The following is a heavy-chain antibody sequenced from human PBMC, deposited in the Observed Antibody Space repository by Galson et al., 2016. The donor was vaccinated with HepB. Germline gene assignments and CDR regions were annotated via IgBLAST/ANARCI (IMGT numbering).Heavy chain of an antibody. Sequence: SLRLSCAASGFTFSSYSMHWVRQAPGKGLYWVAFISNDGINQHYADSVKGRFTTSRDNSKNTVNLQMNSLRAEDTAVYYCARDRTYYYGSGTQGHFDYWGQGTLVTVSS. D-gene: IGHD3-10*01. CDR3: ARDRTYYYGSGTQGHFDY. CDR2: ISNDGINQ. V-gene: IGHV3-30-3*01. J-gene: IGHJ4*02. CDR1: GFTFSSYS.